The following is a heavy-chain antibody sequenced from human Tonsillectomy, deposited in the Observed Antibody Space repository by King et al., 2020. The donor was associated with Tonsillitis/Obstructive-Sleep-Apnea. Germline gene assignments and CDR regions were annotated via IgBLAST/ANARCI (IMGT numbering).Heavy chain of an antibody. CDR3: AKVGTYYYYYVMDV. CDR1: GFTFSNYG. D-gene: IGHD1-26*01. CDR2: ISFDGSKK. J-gene: IGHJ6*02. V-gene: IGHV3-30*18. Sequence: VQLVESGGGVVQPGRSLRLSCAASGFTFSNYGMHWVRQAPGKGLEWVALISFDGSKKYYADSVKGRFTISRDRSKKTVYLQMNSLRAEDTAVYYCAKVGTYYYYYVMDVWGQGTTVTVSS.